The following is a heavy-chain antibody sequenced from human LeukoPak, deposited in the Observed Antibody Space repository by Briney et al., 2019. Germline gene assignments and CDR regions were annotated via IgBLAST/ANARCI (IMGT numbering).Heavy chain of an antibody. CDR3: AKDSPVATT. CDR2: ITGSGDGT. CDR1: GFTFSNYG. V-gene: IGHV3-23*01. D-gene: IGHD1-26*01. J-gene: IGHJ3*01. Sequence: GGSLRLSCAASGFTFSNYGMSWVRQAPGKGLEWVSAITGSGDGTYYADSVKGRFTISRDNSKNTLFLQMSSLRAEDTAVYYCAKDSPVATTWGQGTMVTVSS.